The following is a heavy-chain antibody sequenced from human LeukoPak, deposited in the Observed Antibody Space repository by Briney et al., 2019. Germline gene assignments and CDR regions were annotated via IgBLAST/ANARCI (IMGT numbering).Heavy chain of an antibody. V-gene: IGHV4-30-4*08. CDR1: GGSISSGDYY. CDR2: IYYSRRT. Sequence: SETLSLTCTVSGGSISSGDYYWSWIRQPPGKGLEWIGYIYYSRRTYYNPSLKSRVTISVDTSKNQFSLKLSSVTAADTAVYYCARGREKDIVVVPAAIKNYWYFDLWGCGTLVTVSS. D-gene: IGHD2-2*02. CDR3: ARGREKDIVVVPAAIKNYWYFDL. J-gene: IGHJ2*01.